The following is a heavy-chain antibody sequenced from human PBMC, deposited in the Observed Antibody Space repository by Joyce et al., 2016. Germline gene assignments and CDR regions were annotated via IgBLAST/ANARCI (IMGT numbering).Heavy chain of an antibody. CDR2: IDPKNGVT. J-gene: IGHJ5*02. CDR3: AKDERYTAFWELDP. CDR1: GYRFSDCY. Sequence: QVQLVQSGAEVKKPVASVKVSCKTSGYRFSDCYIHWLRQAPGGGLEWLGRIDPKNGVTIYAQNFQGRVTMTRDLSITAAYMELSRLTFDDTAVYYCAKDERYTAFWELDPWGQGTLVIASS. D-gene: IGHD1-26*01. V-gene: IGHV1-2*06.